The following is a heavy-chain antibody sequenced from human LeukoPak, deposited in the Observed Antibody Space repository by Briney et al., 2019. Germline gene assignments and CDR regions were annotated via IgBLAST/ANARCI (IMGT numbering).Heavy chain of an antibody. J-gene: IGHJ4*02. CDR2: INPNSGGT. D-gene: IGHD3-10*01. V-gene: IGHV1-2*06. CDR1: GYTFTGYY. Sequence: GASVKVSCEASGYTFTGYYMHWVRQAPGQGLEWMGRINPNSGGTNYAQNFQGRVTMTRDTSISTAYMELSRLRSDDTAVYYCARVRRGGFDYWGQGTLVTVSS. CDR3: ARVRRGGFDY.